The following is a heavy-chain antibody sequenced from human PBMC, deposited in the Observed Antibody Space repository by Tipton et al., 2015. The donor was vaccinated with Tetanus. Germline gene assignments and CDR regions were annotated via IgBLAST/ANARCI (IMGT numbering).Heavy chain of an antibody. J-gene: IGHJ4*02. CDR1: GGPVSSSNW. V-gene: IGHV4-4*02. CDR3: ARANNDYPKKGPFDY. D-gene: IGHD5-12*01. CDR2: IYHSGST. Sequence: SLRLSCDVSGGPVSSSNWWSWVRQAPGKGLEWIGEIYHSGSTNYHPSLKSRVTISVDTSKNQFSLNLRSVITADTAVYYCARANNDYPKKGPFDYWGQGILVTVSS.